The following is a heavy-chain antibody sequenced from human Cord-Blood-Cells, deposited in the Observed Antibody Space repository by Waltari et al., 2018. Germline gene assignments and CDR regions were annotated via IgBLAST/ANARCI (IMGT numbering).Heavy chain of an antibody. Sequence: QVQLQQWGAGLLKPSETLSLTCAVYGGSFSGYYWSWIRQPPGKGLEWIGEINHSGSTKYNPSWKSRVTISVDTAKNQFSLKLSSVTAADTALYYCARTGGALGRADYGDYGGFDPWGQGTLVTVSS. D-gene: IGHD4-17*01. CDR2: INHSGST. J-gene: IGHJ5*02. V-gene: IGHV4-34*01. CDR3: ARTGGALGRADYGDYGGFDP. CDR1: GGSFSGYY.